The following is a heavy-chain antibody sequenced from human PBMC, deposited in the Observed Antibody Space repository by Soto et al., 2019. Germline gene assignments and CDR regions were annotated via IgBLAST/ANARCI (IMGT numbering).Heavy chain of an antibody. J-gene: IGHJ4*02. CDR1: GFTFSTYW. V-gene: IGHV3-74*01. CDR3: ARDIDYYDRSGYQDY. CDR2: IHSDGITT. D-gene: IGHD3-22*01. Sequence: GGSLRLSCAASGFTFSTYWMHWVRQAPGKGLVWVSRIHSDGITTLYADAVTGRFTISRDNAKNTVFLQMNSLRAEDTAVYYCARDIDYYDRSGYQDYWGQGALVTVSS.